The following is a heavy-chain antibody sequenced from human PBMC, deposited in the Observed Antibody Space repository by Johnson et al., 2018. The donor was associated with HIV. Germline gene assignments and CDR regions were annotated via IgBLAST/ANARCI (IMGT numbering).Heavy chain of an antibody. CDR1: GFTFSSYG. J-gene: IGHJ3*02. CDR2: ISGSGGST. V-gene: IGHV3-23*04. D-gene: IGHD6-19*01. CDR3: NTHKEYQQFWGSSGWYESGAFDI. Sequence: VQLVESGGGVVQRGGSLRVSCAASGFTFSSYGLSWVRQAPGKGLEWVSAISGSGGSTFYADTMKGRFTISRDNSKSTLYLQMTSLKTEDTAVYYCNTHKEYQQFWGSSGWYESGAFDIWGQGTMVTVSS.